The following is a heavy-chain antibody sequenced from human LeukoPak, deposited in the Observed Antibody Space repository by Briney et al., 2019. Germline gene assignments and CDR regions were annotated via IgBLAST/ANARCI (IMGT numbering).Heavy chain of an antibody. J-gene: IGHJ4*02. V-gene: IGHV3-21*01. Sequence: PGGSLRLSCAASGFTFSTYSMNWVRQAPGKGLEWVSSISSSSSYIYYADSVKGRATISRDNAKNSLYLQMNSLRAEDTAVYYCARGYYDTLTGPDYWGQGTLVTVSS. D-gene: IGHD3-9*01. CDR1: GFTFSTYS. CDR3: ARGYYDTLTGPDY. CDR2: ISSSSSYI.